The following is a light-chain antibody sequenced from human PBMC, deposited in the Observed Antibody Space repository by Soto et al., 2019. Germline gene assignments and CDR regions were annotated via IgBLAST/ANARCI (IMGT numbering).Light chain of an antibody. CDR2: TND. CDR3: ATWDDSLNGYV. Sequence: QSVLTQPPSASGTPGQRVTISCSGSSSNIGRNTMSWYQQRPGTAPKVLIYTNDQRPSGVPDRFSGSKSGTSASLAISGLQSEDEADYYCATWDDSLNGYVFGTGTQLTVL. J-gene: IGLJ1*01. CDR1: SSNIGRNT. V-gene: IGLV1-44*01.